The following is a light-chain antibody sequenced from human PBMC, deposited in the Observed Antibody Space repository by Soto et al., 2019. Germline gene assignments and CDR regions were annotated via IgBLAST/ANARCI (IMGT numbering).Light chain of an antibody. CDR3: QEYNSYPVS. V-gene: IGKV1-5*01. CDR2: DAS. Sequence: DIQVTQTPATLSAFVGDRVTISCRARQSIGTWLAWYQQKPGKAPKLLIYDASTLESGVPSRFSGSGSGTEFTLTISSLQPEDVATYCCQEYNSYPVSFGQGTRLEI. CDR1: QSIGTW. J-gene: IGKJ5*01.